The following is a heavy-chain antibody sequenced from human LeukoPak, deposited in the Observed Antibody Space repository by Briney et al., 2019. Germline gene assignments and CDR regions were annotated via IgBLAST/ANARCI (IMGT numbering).Heavy chain of an antibody. J-gene: IGHJ4*02. V-gene: IGHV1-2*02. CDR2: INLKSGGT. D-gene: IGHD3-10*01. CDR1: GFAFSGYY. Sequence: ASVKVSCKASGFAFSGYYMQWVRQAPGQRFEWMGWINLKSGGTLYAEKFEGRVTMTRDTSINTVYMELSSLRSDDTAIYYCAGVRRETFIIGDYWGQGTLVTVSS. CDR3: AGVRRETFIIGDY.